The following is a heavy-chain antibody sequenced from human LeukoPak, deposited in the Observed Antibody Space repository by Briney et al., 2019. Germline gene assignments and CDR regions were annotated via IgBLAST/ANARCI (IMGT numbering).Heavy chain of an antibody. CDR2: IYSGGYT. CDR3: ARRLEYSGSKGVFDY. J-gene: IGHJ4*02. CDR1: GFTFS. D-gene: IGHD1-26*01. V-gene: IGHV3-66*01. Sequence: GGSLRLSCAASGFTFSMNWVRQTPGKGLEWVSIIYSGGYTDYADSVKGRFTISRDNSKNTLDLQMNSLRAEDTAVYYCARRLEYSGSKGVFDYWGQGTLVTVSS.